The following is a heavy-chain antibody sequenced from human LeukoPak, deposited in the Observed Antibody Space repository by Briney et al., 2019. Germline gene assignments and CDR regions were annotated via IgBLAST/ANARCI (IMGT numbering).Heavy chain of an antibody. CDR1: GFTFSGSA. D-gene: IGHD1-1*01. Sequence: PGGSLRLSCAASGFTFSGSAMHWVRQASGKGLEWVGRIRSKANSYATAYAASVKGRFTVSRDDSKNTAYLQMNSLKTEDTAVYYCTRAPGGTTYAPGNYYMDVWGKGTTVTVSS. V-gene: IGHV3-73*01. CDR2: IRSKANSYAT. CDR3: TRAPGGTTYAPGNYYMDV. J-gene: IGHJ6*03.